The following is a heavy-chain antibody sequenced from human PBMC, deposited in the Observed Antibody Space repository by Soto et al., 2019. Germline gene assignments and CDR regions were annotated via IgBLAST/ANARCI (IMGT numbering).Heavy chain of an antibody. D-gene: IGHD3-22*01. V-gene: IGHV4-34*01. J-gene: IGHJ1*01. Sequence: QVQLQQWGAGLLKPSETLSLTCAVYGGSFSGYYWSWIRQPPGQGLEWVGEINHSGSTNYNPSLKSRVTISVDTSKTQCSLKLSSVTAADTAVYYCARGQRITMIVVVTPYCQHWGKGTLVTVSS. CDR1: GGSFSGYY. CDR2: INHSGST. CDR3: ARGQRITMIVVVTPYCQH.